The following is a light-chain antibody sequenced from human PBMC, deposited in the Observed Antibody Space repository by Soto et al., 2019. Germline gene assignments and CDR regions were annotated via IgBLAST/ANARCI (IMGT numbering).Light chain of an antibody. V-gene: IGKV1-39*01. CDR3: QQSHNNPRT. CDR1: QSISSY. Sequence: DLQMNQSPSSVSASVGCRFIITCRSNQSISSYLSWYQQKPGKAPNLLIYTASTLQSGVPSRFSGSGSGTDFTLTISSLQTEDFATYYCQQSHNNPRTFGHGTKVDIK. CDR2: TAS. J-gene: IGKJ1*01.